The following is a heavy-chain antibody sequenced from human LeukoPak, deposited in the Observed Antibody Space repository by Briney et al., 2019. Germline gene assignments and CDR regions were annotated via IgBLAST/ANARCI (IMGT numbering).Heavy chain of an antibody. J-gene: IGHJ4*02. CDR1: GYTVSSSY. CDR2: ISSAGTT. Sequence: GGSLRLSCAASGYTVSSSYMSWVRQAPGKGLEWVSIISSAGTTYYADSVKGRFTISRDNSKNTVYPQVNSLRDEDTAVYYCARDLEAANTYYFDYWGQGTMVTVSS. CDR3: ARDLEAANTYYFDY. V-gene: IGHV3-66*01. D-gene: IGHD6-13*01.